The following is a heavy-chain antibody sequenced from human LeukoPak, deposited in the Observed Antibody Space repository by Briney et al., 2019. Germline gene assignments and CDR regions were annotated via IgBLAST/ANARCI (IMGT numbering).Heavy chain of an antibody. CDR3: ARRGGQPGRVLDY. J-gene: IGHJ4*02. CDR2: ISGSGGST. CDR1: GFTFSSYA. V-gene: IGHV3-23*01. Sequence: GGSLRLSCAASGFTFSSYAMSWVRQAPGKGLEWVSAISGSGGSTYYADSVKGRFTISSDNAKNSLYLQMNSLRAEDTAVYYCARRGGQPGRVLDYWGQGTLVTVSS. D-gene: IGHD3-10*01.